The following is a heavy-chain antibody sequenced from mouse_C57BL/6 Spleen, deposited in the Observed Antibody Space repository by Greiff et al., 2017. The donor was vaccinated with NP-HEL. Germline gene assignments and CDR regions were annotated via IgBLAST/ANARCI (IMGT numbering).Heavy chain of an antibody. V-gene: IGHV1-4*01. CDR3: ARGNYDYNYAMDY. J-gene: IGHJ4*01. CDR2: INPSSGYT. D-gene: IGHD2-4*01. CDR1: GYTFTSYT. Sequence: VQLQQSGAELARPGASVKMSCKASGYTFTSYTMHWVKQRPGQGLEWIGYINPSSGYTKYNQKFKDKATLTADKYSSTAYMQLRSLTSEDSAVYYCARGNYDYNYAMDYWGQGTSVTVSS.